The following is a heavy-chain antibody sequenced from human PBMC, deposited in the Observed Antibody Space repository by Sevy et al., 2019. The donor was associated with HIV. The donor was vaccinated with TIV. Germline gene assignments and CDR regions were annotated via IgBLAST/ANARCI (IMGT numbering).Heavy chain of an antibody. D-gene: IGHD3-9*01. CDR3: ATKANYDILTGVFDP. CDR1: GGTFSSYA. Sequence: ASVKVSCKASGGTFSSYAISWVRQAPGQGLEWMGGIIPIFGTANYAQKFQGRVTITADKSTSTAYMELGSLRSEDTAVYYCATKANYDILTGVFDPWGQGTLVTVSS. CDR2: IIPIFGTA. J-gene: IGHJ5*02. V-gene: IGHV1-69*06.